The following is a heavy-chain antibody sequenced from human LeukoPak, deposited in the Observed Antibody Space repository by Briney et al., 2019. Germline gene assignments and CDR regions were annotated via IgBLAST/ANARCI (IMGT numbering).Heavy chain of an antibody. CDR2: ISAYNGIT. V-gene: IGHV1-18*01. CDR3: ARDGCSSTSCYESDDY. J-gene: IGHJ4*02. CDR1: GYTFTSYG. Sequence: ASVKVSCKASGYTFTSYGISWVRQAPGQGLEWMGWISAYNGITNYAQKLQGRVTMTTDTSTSTAYMELRSLRSDDTAVYYCARDGCSSTSCYESDDYWGQGTLVTVSS. D-gene: IGHD2-2*01.